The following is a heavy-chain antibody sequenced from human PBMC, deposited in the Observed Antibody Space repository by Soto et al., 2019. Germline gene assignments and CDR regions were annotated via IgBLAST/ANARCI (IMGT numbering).Heavy chain of an antibody. Sequence: HPGGSLRLSCAASGFTFDDYAMHWVRQAPGKGLEWVSGISWNSGSIGYADSVKGRFTISRDNAKNSLYLQMNSLRAEDTALYYGERDKSQYGGNFLFAYWGQGPLVTVSS. D-gene: IGHD2-21*01. CDR2: ISWNSGSI. CDR3: ERDKSQYGGNFLFAY. V-gene: IGHV3-9*01. J-gene: IGHJ4*02. CDR1: GFTFDDYA.